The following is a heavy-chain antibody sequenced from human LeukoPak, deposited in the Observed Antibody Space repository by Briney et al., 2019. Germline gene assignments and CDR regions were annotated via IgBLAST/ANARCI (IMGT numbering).Heavy chain of an antibody. Sequence: GESLKISRKGSGYSFTSYWIGWVRQMPGKGLEWMGIIYPGDSDTRYSPSFQGQVTISADKSISTAYLQWSSLKASDTAMYYCARHVSYYDSSCYYSYYYYYGMDLWGQRTTVTVSS. V-gene: IGHV5-51*01. J-gene: IGHJ6*02. CDR2: IYPGDSDT. CDR3: ARHVSYYDSSCYYSYYYYYGMDL. D-gene: IGHD3-22*01. CDR1: GYSFTSYW.